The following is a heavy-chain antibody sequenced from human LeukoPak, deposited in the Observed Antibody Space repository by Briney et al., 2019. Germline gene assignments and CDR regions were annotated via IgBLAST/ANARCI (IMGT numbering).Heavy chain of an antibody. CDR2: FYRRGST. Sequence: PSETLSLTCAVSGFSISSGYYWGWIRQPPGKGLEWVGTFYRRGSTYYNPSLKSRVTISVDTSKNHFSLKLSSVTAADTAVYYCALYCSSTSCYTLRGYYYMDVWGKGTTVTVSS. J-gene: IGHJ6*03. D-gene: IGHD2-2*02. CDR3: ALYCSSTSCYTLRGYYYMDV. CDR1: GFSISSGYY. V-gene: IGHV4-38-2*01.